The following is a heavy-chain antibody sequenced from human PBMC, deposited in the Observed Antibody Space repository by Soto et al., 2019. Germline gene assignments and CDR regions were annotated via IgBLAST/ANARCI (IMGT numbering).Heavy chain of an antibody. CDR1: GGSISSSSYY. J-gene: IGHJ4*02. CDR3: ARAPKVSSSSQTRPDF. V-gene: IGHV4-39*01. D-gene: IGHD6-6*01. CDR2: IYYSGST. Sequence: SETLSLTCTVSGGSISSSSYYWGWIRQPPGKGLEWIGSIYYSGSTYYNPSLKSRVTISVDTSKNQFSLKLSSVTAADTAVYYCARAPKVSSSSQTRPDFWGQGTLVTVSS.